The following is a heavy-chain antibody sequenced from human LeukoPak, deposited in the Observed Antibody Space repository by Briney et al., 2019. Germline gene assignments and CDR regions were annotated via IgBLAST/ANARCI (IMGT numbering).Heavy chain of an antibody. CDR2: IWYEGSNK. CDR3: APKPRITMVRGVISTYPLIDY. J-gene: IGHJ4*02. Sequence: GGSLRLSCVASGFTFSSYGMHWVRQAPGKGLEWVAVIWYEGSNKYYADSVKGGFTISRDNSKNTLYLQMNSLRAEDTAVYYCAPKPRITMVRGVISTYPLIDYWGQGTLVTVSS. D-gene: IGHD3-10*01. CDR1: GFTFSSYG. V-gene: IGHV3-33*01.